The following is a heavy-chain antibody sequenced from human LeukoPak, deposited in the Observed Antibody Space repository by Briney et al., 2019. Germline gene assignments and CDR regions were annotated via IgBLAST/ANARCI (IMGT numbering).Heavy chain of an antibody. CDR2: ISSSGSTI. Sequence: GGSLRLSCAASGFTFSSYWMSWVRQAPGKRLEWVSYISSSGSTIYYADSVKGRFTISRDNAKNSLYLQMNSLRAEDTAAYYCARGGVRGVLLPVDYWGQGTLVTVSS. CDR1: GFTFSSYW. D-gene: IGHD3-10*01. V-gene: IGHV3-48*04. CDR3: ARGGVRGVLLPVDY. J-gene: IGHJ4*02.